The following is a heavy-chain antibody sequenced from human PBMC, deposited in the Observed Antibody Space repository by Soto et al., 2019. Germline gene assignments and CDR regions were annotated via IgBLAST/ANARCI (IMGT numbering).Heavy chain of an antibody. D-gene: IGHD2-2*02. J-gene: IGHJ4*02. CDR2: IIPIFNST. CDR3: AREGRGKKAGYNGLVSLGY. CDR1: GSRFSNYV. V-gene: IGHV1-69*06. Sequence: QVQLVQSGAEVKTPGSSLKVSCKVSGSRFSNYVISWVRQAPGHGLEWLGRIIPIFNSTKYAQSFQGRVTITADKPTSTASLELSILRSDDTAVYYCAREGRGKKAGYNGLVSLGYWGQGTLVTVSS.